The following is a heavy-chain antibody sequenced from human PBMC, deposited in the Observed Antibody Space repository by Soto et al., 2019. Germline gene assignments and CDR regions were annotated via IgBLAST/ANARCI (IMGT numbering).Heavy chain of an antibody. D-gene: IGHD3-22*01. Sequence: GGSLRLSCAASGFTFCGYYMSWIRAAPGKGLVWVSYISSSGDIMYYADSVKGRFTISRDNAKKSLYLQMNSLRAEDTAVYYCARDLGYYDSSGYFDYWGQGTLVTVSS. CDR2: ISSSGDIM. CDR3: ARDLGYYDSSGYFDY. CDR1: GFTFCGYY. J-gene: IGHJ4*02. V-gene: IGHV3-11*01.